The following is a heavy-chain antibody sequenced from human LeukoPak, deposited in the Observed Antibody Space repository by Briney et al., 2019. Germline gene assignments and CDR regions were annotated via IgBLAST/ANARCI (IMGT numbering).Heavy chain of an antibody. V-gene: IGHV3-7*01. Sequence: GGSLRLSCAASGFTLSSYWMSWVRQAPGKGLEWVANIKQDGSEKYYMDSVKGRFTISRDNAKNSLYLQMNSLRAEDTAVYYCARATASNWFDPWGQGTLVTVSS. CDR1: GFTLSSYW. CDR3: ARATASNWFDP. CDR2: IKQDGSEK. D-gene: IGHD2-21*01. J-gene: IGHJ5*02.